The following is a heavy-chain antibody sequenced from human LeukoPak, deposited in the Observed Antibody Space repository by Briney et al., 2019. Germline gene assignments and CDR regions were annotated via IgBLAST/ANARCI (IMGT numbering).Heavy chain of an antibody. CDR2: INPSTGGT. Sequence: ASVKVSCKASGYIFTNNYIHWVRQAPGQGLEWLGWINPSTGGTKYAQQFQGWVTLTRDTSTSTAYLELSGLRSDDTAVYYCARERTPIALKIMIIFDSWGQGTLITVSS. J-gene: IGHJ5*01. V-gene: IGHV1-2*04. CDR1: GYIFTNNY. CDR3: ARERTPIALKIMIIFDS. D-gene: IGHD3-16*01.